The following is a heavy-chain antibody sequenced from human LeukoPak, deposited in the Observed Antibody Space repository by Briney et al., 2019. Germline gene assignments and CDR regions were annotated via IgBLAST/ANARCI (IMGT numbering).Heavy chain of an antibody. CDR1: GVSISSYY. CDR2: IYYSGST. CDR3: ARQLRGEAVAGHLQPFDY. J-gene: IGHJ4*02. Sequence: PSETLSLTCTGSGVSISSYYWSWVRQPPGKGLEWIGYIYYSGSTNYNPSLKSRVTISVDTSKNQFSLKLSSVTAADTAVYFCARQLRGEAVAGHLQPFDYWGQGTLVTVSS. D-gene: IGHD6-19*01. V-gene: IGHV4-59*08.